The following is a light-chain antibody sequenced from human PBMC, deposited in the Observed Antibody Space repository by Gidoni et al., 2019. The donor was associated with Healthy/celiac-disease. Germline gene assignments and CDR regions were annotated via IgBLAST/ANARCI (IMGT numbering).Light chain of an antibody. CDR1: TSNIGSNY. J-gene: IGLJ2*01. Sequence: QSVLTQPPSASGTPGQRVTITCSGSTSNIGSNYVYCYQPLPGTAPKLLIYRNNQRPSGVPDRFSCSKSGTSASLAISGLRSEDEADYYCAAWDDSLSGHVVVGGGTKLTVL. V-gene: IGLV1-47*01. CDR3: AAWDDSLSGHVV. CDR2: RNN.